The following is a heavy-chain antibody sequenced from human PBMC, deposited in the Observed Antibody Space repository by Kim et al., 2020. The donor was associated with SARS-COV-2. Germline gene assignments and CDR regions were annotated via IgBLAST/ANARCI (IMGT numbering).Heavy chain of an antibody. V-gene: IGHV3-30*04. CDR2: ISYDGSNK. D-gene: IGHD5-18*01. CDR3: ARATTAMVTRYYYYGMDV. J-gene: IGHJ6*02. Sequence: GGSLRLSCAASGFTFSSYAMHWVRQAPGKGLEWVAVISYDGSNKYYADSVKGRFTISRDNSKNTLYLQMNSLRAEDTAVYYCARATTAMVTRYYYYGMDVWGQGTTVTVSS. CDR1: GFTFSSYA.